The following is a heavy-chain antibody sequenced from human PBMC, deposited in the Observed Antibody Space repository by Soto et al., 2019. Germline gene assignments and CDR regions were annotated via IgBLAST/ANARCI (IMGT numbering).Heavy chain of an antibody. Sequence: HPGGSLRLSCAASGFTFSSYAMSWVRQAPGKGLEWVSAISGSGGSTYYADSVKGRFTISRDNSKNTLYLQMNSLRAEDTAVYYCAKDPSSSWFSGWFDPWGQGTLVTVSS. CDR1: GFTFSSYA. CDR3: AKDPSSSWFSGWFDP. J-gene: IGHJ5*02. D-gene: IGHD6-13*01. V-gene: IGHV3-23*01. CDR2: ISGSGGST.